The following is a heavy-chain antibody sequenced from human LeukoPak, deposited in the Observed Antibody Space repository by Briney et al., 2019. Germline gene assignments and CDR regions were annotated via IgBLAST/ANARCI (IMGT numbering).Heavy chain of an antibody. V-gene: IGHV3-7*01. CDR1: GFTFSSYW. Sequence: GGSLRLSCAASGFTFSSYWMSLVRQAPGKGLEWVANIKQDGSEKYYVDSVKGRFTISRDNAKNSLYLQMNSLRAEDTAVYYCARDSEAYYFDYWGQGTLVTVSS. CDR3: ARDSEAYYFDY. J-gene: IGHJ4*02. CDR2: IKQDGSEK.